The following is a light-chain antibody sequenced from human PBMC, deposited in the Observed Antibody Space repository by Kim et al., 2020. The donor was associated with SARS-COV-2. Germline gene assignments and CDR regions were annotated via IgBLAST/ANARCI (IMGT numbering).Light chain of an antibody. Sequence: QGERATLSGRASQSVSSNLAWYQQKPGQAPRLLIYGASTRATGIPARFSGSGSGTEFTLTISSLQSEDFAVYYCQQYNNWPPWTFGQGTKVDIK. CDR2: GAS. J-gene: IGKJ1*01. V-gene: IGKV3-15*01. CDR1: QSVSSN. CDR3: QQYNNWPPWT.